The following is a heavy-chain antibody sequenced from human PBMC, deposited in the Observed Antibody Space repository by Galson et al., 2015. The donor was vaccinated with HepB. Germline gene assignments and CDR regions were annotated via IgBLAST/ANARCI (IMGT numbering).Heavy chain of an antibody. CDR2: ISFSSATI. Sequence: SLRLSCAASGFPFTRYSMNWVRQAPGKGLEWVSYISFSSATIYYADSVKGRFTISRDNAKNSLYLQMNSLRDEGTAVYYCASGSSSPGDYYYYYGMDVWGQGTTVTVSS. J-gene: IGHJ6*02. V-gene: IGHV3-48*02. CDR1: GFPFTRYS. D-gene: IGHD6-6*01. CDR3: ASGSSSPGDYYYYYGMDV.